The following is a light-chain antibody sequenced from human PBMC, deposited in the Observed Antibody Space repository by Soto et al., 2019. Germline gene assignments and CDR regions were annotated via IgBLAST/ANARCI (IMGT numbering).Light chain of an antibody. CDR3: AAWDDSLYSVV. Sequence: QSVLTQPPSASGTPGQKVTISCSGSSSNIGRYTVNWYQQLPGTAPKLLIYSNNQRPSGVPDRFSGSKSGTSASLAISGLHSEDEADFYCAAWDDSLYSVVFGGGTKVTVL. CDR1: SSNIGRYT. V-gene: IGLV1-44*01. J-gene: IGLJ2*01. CDR2: SNN.